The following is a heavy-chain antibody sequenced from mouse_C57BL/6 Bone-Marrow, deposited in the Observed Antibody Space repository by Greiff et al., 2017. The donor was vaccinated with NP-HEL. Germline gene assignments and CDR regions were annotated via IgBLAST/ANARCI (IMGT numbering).Heavy chain of an antibody. D-gene: IGHD2-4*01. V-gene: IGHV1-26*01. CDR3: GRATYYDDEGAMDF. Sequence: VQLQQSGPELVKPGASVKISCKASGYTFTDYYMNWVKQSHGKGLEWIGDINPTNGGTSYNQKFKGKATLTVDKSSSTAYMELRSLTSEDSAVYYCGRATYYDDEGAMDFWGQGTLVTVSS. CDR2: INPTNGGT. CDR1: GYTFTDYY. J-gene: IGHJ4*01.